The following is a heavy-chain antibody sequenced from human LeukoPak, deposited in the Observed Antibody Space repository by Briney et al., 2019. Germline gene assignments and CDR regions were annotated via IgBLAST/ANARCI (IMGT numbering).Heavy chain of an antibody. CDR1: GFPFRNYA. CDR2: ISGGGEDT. D-gene: IGHD2-2*01. V-gene: IGHV3-23*01. J-gene: IGHJ4*02. Sequence: PGGSLRLSCGASGFPFRNYALSWVRQTPERGLEWVSSISGGGEDTYYVDSVKGRFTISRDNTKNTLLLQMNSLTVADTAMYYCVTLSCASTSCRTQFWGQGTLVSVSS. CDR3: VTLSCASTSCRTQF.